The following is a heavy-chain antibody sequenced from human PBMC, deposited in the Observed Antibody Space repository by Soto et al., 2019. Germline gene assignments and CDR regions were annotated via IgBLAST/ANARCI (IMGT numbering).Heavy chain of an antibody. J-gene: IGHJ6*01. CDR1: GFTFSSYG. V-gene: IGHV3-33*01. CDR3: ARSFAEANYGMEV. Sequence: PVGSLRLSCAASGFTFSSYGMHWVRHAPGKGLEWVAVIWYDGSNKYYADSVKGRFTISRDNSKNTLYLQMNSLRAEDTAVYYCARSFAEANYGMEVWGQGTTVTVSS. D-gene: IGHD3-3*01. CDR2: IWYDGSNK.